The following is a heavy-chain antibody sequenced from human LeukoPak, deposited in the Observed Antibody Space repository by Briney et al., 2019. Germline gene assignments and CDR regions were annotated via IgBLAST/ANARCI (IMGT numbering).Heavy chain of an antibody. D-gene: IGHD2-2*02. CDR2: ISGGGVTT. V-gene: IGHV3-23*01. Sequence: GGSLRLSCVGSGFTSIAYALTWARQAPGKGLEWVSGISGGGVTTYYADSVKGRFTISRDNSKNTLYLQMNSLRADDTAVYFCVRDRYCGSSSCYNGDFDYWGQGTLVTVSS. CDR3: VRDRYCGSSSCYNGDFDY. CDR1: GFTSIAYA. J-gene: IGHJ4*02.